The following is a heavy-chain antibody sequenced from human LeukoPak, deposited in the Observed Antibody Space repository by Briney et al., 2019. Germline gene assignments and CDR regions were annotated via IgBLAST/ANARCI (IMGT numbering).Heavy chain of an antibody. D-gene: IGHD5-12*01. CDR2: ISSSSIYI. V-gene: IGHV3-21*01. CDR1: GFTFSTYS. Sequence: GGSLRLSCAASGFTFSTYSMNWVRQAPGKGLEWVSSISSSSIYIYYADSVKGRFTISRDNSKNTLYLQMKSLRAEDTAVYYCAKGGGYEAQYYYYYLDVWGKGTTVTISS. CDR3: AKGGGYEAQYYYYYLDV. J-gene: IGHJ6*03.